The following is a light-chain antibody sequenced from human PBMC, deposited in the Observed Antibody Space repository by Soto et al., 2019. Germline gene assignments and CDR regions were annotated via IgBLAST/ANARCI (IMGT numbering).Light chain of an antibody. CDR3: QQYNNWPLT. CDR1: QSVSSN. V-gene: IGKV3-15*01. CDR2: GAS. J-gene: IGKJ4*01. Sequence: EIVMTQSPATLSVSPGERATLSCRASQSVSSNLAWYQQKPGQAPRLLIYGASSRAVGIPARFSGSGSGTEFTLTVSSLQSEDFAVYYCQQYNNWPLTFGGGTKVEIK.